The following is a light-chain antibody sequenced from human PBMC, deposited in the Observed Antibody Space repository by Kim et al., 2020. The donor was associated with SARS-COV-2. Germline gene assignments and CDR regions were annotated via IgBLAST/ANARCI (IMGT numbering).Light chain of an antibody. CDR1: KLGDKY. CDR2: QDS. CDR3: QAWDSSRMV. Sequence: ELTQPPSVSVSPGQTASITCSGDKLGDKYACWYQQKPGQSPVLVIYQDSKRPSGIPERFSGSNSGNTATLTISGTQAMDEADYYCQAWDSSRMVFGGGTQLTVL. V-gene: IGLV3-1*01. J-gene: IGLJ2*01.